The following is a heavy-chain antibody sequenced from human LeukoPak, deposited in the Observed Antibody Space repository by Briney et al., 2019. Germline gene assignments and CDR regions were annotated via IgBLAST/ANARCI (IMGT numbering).Heavy chain of an antibody. Sequence: KSGGSLRLSCAASGFTFSSYSMNWVRQAPGKGLEWVSSISSSSYIYYADSVKGRFTISRDNAKNSLYLQMNSLRAEDTAVYYCARELDYDILTGYWGSDYWGQGTLVTVSS. CDR1: GFTFSSYS. V-gene: IGHV3-21*01. CDR2: ISSSSYI. CDR3: ARELDYDILTGYWGSDY. J-gene: IGHJ4*02. D-gene: IGHD3-9*01.